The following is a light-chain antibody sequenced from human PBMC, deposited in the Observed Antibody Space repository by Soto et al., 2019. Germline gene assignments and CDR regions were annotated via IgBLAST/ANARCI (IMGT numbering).Light chain of an antibody. V-gene: IGKV3-20*01. J-gene: IGKJ1*01. CDR2: GAS. CDR1: QSVSSD. CDR3: HQYSSSTKT. Sequence: EIVLTQSTGTLSLSPGERATLSCRASQSVSSDLAWYHQKPGQAPRLLIYGASSRATGIPDRFSGSGSGTDFTLTISRLEPEDFAVYYCHQYSSSTKTFGQGTKADIK.